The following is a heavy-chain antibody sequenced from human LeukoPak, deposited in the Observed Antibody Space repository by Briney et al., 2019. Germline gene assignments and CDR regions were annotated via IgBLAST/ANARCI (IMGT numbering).Heavy chain of an antibody. V-gene: IGHV1-69*04. CDR2: IIPILGIA. Sequence: SVKVSCKASGYSFTDYFMHWVRQAPGQGLEWMGRIIPILGIANYAQKFQGRVTITADKSTSTAYMELSSLRSEDTAVYYCARDNRDTAMVPGFDYYYYYGMDVWGQGTTVTVSS. J-gene: IGHJ6*02. CDR3: ARDNRDTAMVPGFDYYYYYGMDV. D-gene: IGHD5-18*01. CDR1: GYSFTDYF.